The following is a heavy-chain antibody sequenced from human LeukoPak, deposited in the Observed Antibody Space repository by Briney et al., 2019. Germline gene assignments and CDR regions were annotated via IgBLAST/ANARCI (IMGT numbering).Heavy chain of an antibody. J-gene: IGHJ3*02. D-gene: IGHD3-22*01. CDR2: ITLNSGSI. Sequence: GGSLRLSCAASGFTFDDYAMHWVRHAPGKGLEWVSGITLNSGSIGYADSVKGRFTISRDNAKNSLYLQMNSLRAEDMALYYCAKGDYSSGASDAFDIWGQGTMVTVSS. CDR3: AKGDYSSGASDAFDI. V-gene: IGHV3-9*03. CDR1: GFTFDDYA.